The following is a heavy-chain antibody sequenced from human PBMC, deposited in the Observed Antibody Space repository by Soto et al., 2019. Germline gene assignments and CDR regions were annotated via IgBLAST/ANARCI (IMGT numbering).Heavy chain of an antibody. CDR2: INAVNGNT. CDR3: AREGDDYNYDYGLDF. V-gene: IGHV1-3*01. CDR1: GYTFTRFA. J-gene: IGHJ4*02. Sequence: QVLLVQSGAEVRKPGASVKFSCKASGYTFTRFAIHWVRQAPGQGLEWMGWINAVNGNTRYSQKFQGRATLTLDTYADTAYLEVSSLTSGDTATYYCAREGDDYNYDYGLDFWGQGTLLTVSS. D-gene: IGHD5-12*01.